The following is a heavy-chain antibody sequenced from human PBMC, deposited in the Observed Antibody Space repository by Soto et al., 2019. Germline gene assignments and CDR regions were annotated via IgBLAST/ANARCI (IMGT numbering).Heavy chain of an antibody. D-gene: IGHD2-2*01. Sequence: ASVKVSCKASGYTFTGYYMHWVRQAPGQGLEWMGWINPNSGGTNYAQKFQGRVTMTRDTSISTACMELSRLRSDDTAVYYCARVAIVVVPAANWFDPWGQGTLVTVSS. J-gene: IGHJ5*02. V-gene: IGHV1-2*02. CDR2: INPNSGGT. CDR1: GYTFTGYY. CDR3: ARVAIVVVPAANWFDP.